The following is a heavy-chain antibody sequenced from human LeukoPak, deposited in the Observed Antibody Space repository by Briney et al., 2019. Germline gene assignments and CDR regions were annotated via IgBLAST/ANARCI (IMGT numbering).Heavy chain of an antibody. D-gene: IGHD3-22*01. Sequence: GESLQISCKGSGYIFTSYWIGWVGQMPGKGLVWMGSIYPGDSDTRYSPSFQGQVTISADKSISTAYLQWSSLKASDTAMYYCARQALVDYDRSGYSYYFDYWGQGTLVTVSS. V-gene: IGHV5-51*01. J-gene: IGHJ4*02. CDR2: IYPGDSDT. CDR1: GYIFTSYW. CDR3: ARQALVDYDRSGYSYYFDY.